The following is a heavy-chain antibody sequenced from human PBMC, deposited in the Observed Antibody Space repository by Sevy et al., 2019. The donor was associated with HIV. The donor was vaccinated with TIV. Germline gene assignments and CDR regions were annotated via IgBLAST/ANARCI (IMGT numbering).Heavy chain of an antibody. CDR2: IIPIFGTA. V-gene: IGHV1-69*13. CDR3: ERAGGIIAAAGTGDYYMDV. D-gene: IGHD6-13*01. Sequence: ASVKVSCKASGGTFSSYAISWVRQAPGQGLEWMGRIIPIFGTANYAQKFQGRVTITADESTSTAYMELSSLRSEDTAVYYCERAGGIIAAAGTGDYYMDVWGKGTTVTVSS. J-gene: IGHJ6*03. CDR1: GGTFSSYA.